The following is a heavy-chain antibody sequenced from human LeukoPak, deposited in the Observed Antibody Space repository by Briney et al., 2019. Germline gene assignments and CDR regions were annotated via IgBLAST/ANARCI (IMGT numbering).Heavy chain of an antibody. Sequence: GRSLRLTCAASGLTFSTYGIHWVRRAPGKGLEWVALIWYDGSDKYYSDSVKGRFTISRDNSKNTLYLQMNSLRAEDTAVYYCSKSRDIYYYYYYMDVWGKGTTVTVSS. J-gene: IGHJ6*03. V-gene: IGHV3-33*06. CDR1: GLTFSTYG. CDR2: IWYDGSDK. CDR3: SKSRDIYYYYYYMDV.